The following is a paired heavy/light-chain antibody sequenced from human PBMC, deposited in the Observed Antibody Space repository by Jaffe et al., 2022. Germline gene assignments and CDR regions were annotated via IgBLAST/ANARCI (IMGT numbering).Heavy chain of an antibody. V-gene: IGHV1-69*01. J-gene: IGHJ2*01. CDR1: GGTFSSYA. CDR2: IIPIFGTA. D-gene: IGHD2-2*01. Sequence: QVQLVQSGAEVKKPGSSVKVSCKASGGTFSSYAISWVRQAPGQGLEWMGGIIPIFGTANYAQKFQGRVTITADESTSTAYMELSSLRSEDTAVYYCARGVSEDIVVVPAASNWYFDLWGRGTLVTVSS. CDR3: ARGVSEDIVVVPAASNWYFDL.
Light chain of an antibody. Sequence: EIVMTQSPATLSVSPGERATLSCRASQSVSSNLAWYQQKPGQAPRLLIYGASTRATGIPARFSGSGSGTEFTLTISSLQSEDFAVYYCQQYNNWPPGEYTFGQGTKLEIK. CDR3: QQYNNWPPGEYT. V-gene: IGKV3-15*01. J-gene: IGKJ2*01. CDR1: QSVSSN. CDR2: GAS.